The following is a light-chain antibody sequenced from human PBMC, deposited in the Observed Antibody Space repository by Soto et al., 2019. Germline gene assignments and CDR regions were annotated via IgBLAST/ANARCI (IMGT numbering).Light chain of an antibody. Sequence: EIVLMQSRGTLSLCPGERATLSCLASQSMTRTYIAWYQKKPGQAPRLLIYAASIRAPGIPDKFSGTGSGTDYSLTIDRLEPEDSAVYYCHQYDNAPQTFGQGTKVDIK. CDR3: HQYDNAPQT. J-gene: IGKJ2*01. CDR2: AAS. V-gene: IGKV3-20*01. CDR1: QSMTRTY.